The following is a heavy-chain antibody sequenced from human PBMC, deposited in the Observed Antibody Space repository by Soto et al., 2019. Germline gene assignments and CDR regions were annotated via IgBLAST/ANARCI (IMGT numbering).Heavy chain of an antibody. V-gene: IGHV3-15*01. Sequence: EVQLVESGGGLVKPGGSLRLSCAASGFPFTNAWMSWVRQVPGKGLEWIARVLSKADGGETDYAAPVKDRFTISRDDSRNTLHLQMNSLRTDDTAVYYCTAYDYILGSECYRGAYWGQGGLVTVSS. CDR2: VLSKADGGET. J-gene: IGHJ4*02. CDR3: TAYDYILGSECYRGAY. CDR1: GFPFTNAW. D-gene: IGHD3-16*02.